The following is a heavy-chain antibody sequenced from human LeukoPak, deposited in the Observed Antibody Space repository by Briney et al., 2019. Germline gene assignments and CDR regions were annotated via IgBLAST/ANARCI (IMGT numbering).Heavy chain of an antibody. J-gene: IGHJ4*02. D-gene: IGHD5-18*01. CDR1: GFTFSSYS. Sequence: GGSLRLSCAASGFTFSSYSMNWVRQAPGKGLEWVAVISYDGSNKYYADSVKGRFTISRDNSKNTLYLQMSSLRAEDTAVYYCASDVDTAMEDDYWGQGTLVTVSS. CDR3: ASDVDTAMEDDY. CDR2: ISYDGSNK. V-gene: IGHV3-30*03.